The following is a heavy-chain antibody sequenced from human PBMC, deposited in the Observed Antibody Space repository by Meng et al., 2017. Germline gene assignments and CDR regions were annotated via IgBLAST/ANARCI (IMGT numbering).Heavy chain of an antibody. CDR1: GFTFDDYG. D-gene: IGHD3-9*01. J-gene: IGHJ4*02. V-gene: IGHV3-20*04. CDR2: INWNGCST. Sequence: GESLKISCAASGFTFDDYGMSWVRQAPGKGLEWVSGINWNGCSTGYADSVKGRFTISRDNAKNSLYLQMNSLRAEDTALYYCARAILTGYYYFDYWGQGTLVTVSS. CDR3: ARAILTGYYYFDY.